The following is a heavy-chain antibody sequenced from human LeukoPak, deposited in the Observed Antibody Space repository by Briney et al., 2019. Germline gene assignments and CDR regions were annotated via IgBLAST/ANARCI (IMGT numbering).Heavy chain of an antibody. CDR1: GGSISSYC. CDR2: IYYSGST. V-gene: IGHV4-59*01. Sequence: SETLSLTCTVSGGSISSYCWSWIRQPPGKGLEWIGYIYYSGSTNYNPSLKSRVTISVDTSKNQFSLKLSSVTAADTAVYYCARERVEHCSSTSCYVDYYYYMDVWGKGTTVTVSS. D-gene: IGHD2-2*01. J-gene: IGHJ6*03. CDR3: ARERVEHCSSTSCYVDYYYYMDV.